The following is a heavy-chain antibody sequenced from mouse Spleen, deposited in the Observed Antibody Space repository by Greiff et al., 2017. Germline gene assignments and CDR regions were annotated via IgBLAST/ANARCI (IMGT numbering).Heavy chain of an antibody. Sequence: QVQLKQPGAELVKPGASVKLSCKASGYTFTSYWMHWVKQRPGQGLEWIGMIYPNSGSTNYNEKFKSKATLTVDKSSSTAYMQLSSLTSEDAAVYYCARDYGWFAYWGQGTLVTVSA. CDR2: IYPNSGST. CDR1: GYTFTSYW. D-gene: IGHD2-4*01. CDR3: ARDYGWFAY. V-gene: IGHV1-64*01. J-gene: IGHJ3*01.